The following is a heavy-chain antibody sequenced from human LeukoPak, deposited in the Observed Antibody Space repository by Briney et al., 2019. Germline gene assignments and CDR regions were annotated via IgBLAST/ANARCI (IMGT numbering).Heavy chain of an antibody. V-gene: IGHV3-9*01. J-gene: IGHJ4*02. CDR3: AFGGGRGHSFQSMGNYFDC. Sequence: PGRSLRLSCVASGFIFDDFAMHWVRQAPGKGLEWVSGISWNSGSVGYADSVKGRFTISRDNAKNSLYLQMNSLRAEDTALYFCAFGGGRGHSFQSMGNYFDCWGQGTLVTVSS. CDR1: GFIFDDFA. D-gene: IGHD3-16*01. CDR2: ISWNSGSV.